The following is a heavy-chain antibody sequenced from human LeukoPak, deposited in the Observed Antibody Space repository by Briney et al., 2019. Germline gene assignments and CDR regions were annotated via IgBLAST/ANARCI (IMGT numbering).Heavy chain of an antibody. V-gene: IGHV4-4*07. Sequence: SETLSLTCTVSGGSISAYYWSWIRQPAGEGLEWIGHIYSSGTSNYNPSLKSRVTMSVDTSKNQFSLNLSSVTAADTAVYYCARAGRYSSGPTLWGQGTLVIVSS. CDR1: GGSISAYY. CDR3: ARAGRYSSGPTL. CDR2: IYSSGTS. J-gene: IGHJ4*02. D-gene: IGHD6-19*01.